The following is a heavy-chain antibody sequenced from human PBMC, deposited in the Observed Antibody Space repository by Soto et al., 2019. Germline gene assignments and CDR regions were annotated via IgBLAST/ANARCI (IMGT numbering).Heavy chain of an antibody. Sequence: PSETLSLTCTVSGGSISLYSFSWGWIRHPPGKGLEWIASIYNTGRTAYNSSLRNRVTISVDMSKNQFFLTLASMTAKDTAFYHCITYYAWGQRILVTGSA. CDR2: IYNTGRT. CDR1: GGSISLYSFS. J-gene: IGHJ5*02. V-gene: IGHV4-39*01. D-gene: IGHD1-26*01. CDR3: ITYYA.